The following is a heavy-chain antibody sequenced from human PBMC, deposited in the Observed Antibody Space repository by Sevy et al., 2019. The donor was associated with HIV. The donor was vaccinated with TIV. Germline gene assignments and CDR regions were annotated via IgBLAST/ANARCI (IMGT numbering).Heavy chain of an antibody. CDR2: IRTRARSYTT. CDR3: ARDLAGAPYVDA. J-gene: IGHJ6*03. D-gene: IGHD1-26*01. Sequence: GGSLRLSCAASGFIFSDQYMDWVRQAPGKGLEWVGRIRTRARSYTTEYAASVRGRFTISRDDSQSLLFLQMNSLKTEDTAVYYCARDLAGAPYVDAWGKGTTVTVSS. V-gene: IGHV3-72*01. CDR1: GFIFSDQY.